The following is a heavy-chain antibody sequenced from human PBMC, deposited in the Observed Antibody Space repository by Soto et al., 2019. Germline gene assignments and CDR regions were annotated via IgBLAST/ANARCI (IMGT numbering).Heavy chain of an antibody. J-gene: IGHJ6*02. D-gene: IGHD2-2*02. CDR3: AKDSYFRGYCSSTSCYTRGMDV. Sequence: QVQLVESGGGVVQPGRSLRLSCAASGFTCSSYGMHWVRQPPGKGLEGVAVISYDGSNKYYADSVKGRFTISRDNSKNTLYLQMNRLGAEDTAVYYWAKDSYFRGYCSSTSCYTRGMDVWGQGTTVTVSS. CDR1: GFTCSSYG. V-gene: IGHV3-30*18. CDR2: ISYDGSNK.